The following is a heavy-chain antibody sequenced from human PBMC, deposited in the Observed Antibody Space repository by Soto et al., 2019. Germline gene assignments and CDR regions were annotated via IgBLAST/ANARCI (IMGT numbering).Heavy chain of an antibody. CDR2: IYHSGST. Sequence: PSETLSLTCTVSGGSISSGDYYWSWIRQPPGKGLEWIGYIYHSGSTYYNPSLRSRVTISVDTSKNQLSLKLSSVTAADTAVYYCARGYIYRKYYYDSSVSRNYFDYWGQGTLVTVSS. J-gene: IGHJ4*02. V-gene: IGHV4-30-4*01. D-gene: IGHD3-22*01. CDR1: GGSISSGDYY. CDR3: ARGYIYRKYYYDSSVSRNYFDY.